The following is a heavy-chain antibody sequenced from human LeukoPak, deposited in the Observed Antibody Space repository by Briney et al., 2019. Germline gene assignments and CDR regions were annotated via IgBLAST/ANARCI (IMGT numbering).Heavy chain of an antibody. D-gene: IGHD6-13*01. CDR1: GYSISSGYY. CDR2: IHHSGST. Sequence: SETLSLTCIVSGYSISSGYYWGWIRQPPGKGLEWIGNIHHSGSTYYNPSLKSRVTISADTSKNQLSLKLSSVTAADTALYYCARAAAGIGFFQHWGQGTLVTVSS. CDR3: ARAAAGIGFFQH. V-gene: IGHV4-38-2*02. J-gene: IGHJ1*01.